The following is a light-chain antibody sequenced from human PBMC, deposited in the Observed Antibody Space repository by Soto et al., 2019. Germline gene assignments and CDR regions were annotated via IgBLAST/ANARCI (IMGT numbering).Light chain of an antibody. V-gene: IGKV4-1*01. J-gene: IGKJ5*01. Sequence: DIVMTQSPDSLPVSLGERATINCKSSQSVLYSSNNKNYLAWYQQKPGQPPKLLIYWASARESGVPDRFSGSGSGTDFTLTISSLQAEDLAVYYCQQYYSTPPTFGHGTRLEIK. CDR1: QSVLYSSNNKNY. CDR3: QQYYSTPPT. CDR2: WAS.